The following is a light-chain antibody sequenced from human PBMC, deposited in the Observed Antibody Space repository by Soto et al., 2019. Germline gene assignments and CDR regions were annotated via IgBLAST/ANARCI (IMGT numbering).Light chain of an antibody. Sequence: EIVLTQSRVTLSLSAGERATRSCRASQSVSSSYLAWYQQKPGQAPRLLIYGASSRATGIPARFSGSGSGTDFTLTISGLEPADLGVYYCQQRHNWPITFGQGTRLEIK. CDR2: GAS. V-gene: IGKV3D-20*02. CDR1: QSVSSSY. CDR3: QQRHNWPIT. J-gene: IGKJ5*01.